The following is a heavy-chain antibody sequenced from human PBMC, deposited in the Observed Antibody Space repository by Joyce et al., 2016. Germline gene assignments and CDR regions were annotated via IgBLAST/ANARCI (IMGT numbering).Heavy chain of an antibody. Sequence: EVQLVQSGAEVKKSGDSLKISCQASGYSFTDYWIAWVRQMPGKGLEWMGEIYPSYPETKYSPSFQGQVTFSADKSTGTAFLQWSSLKASDTAMYYCAKTKYRGYGIDYWARGTQVTVS. CDR3: AKTKYRGYGIDY. V-gene: IGHV5-51*01. CDR1: GYSFTDYW. D-gene: IGHD5-12*01. J-gene: IGHJ4*02. CDR2: IYPSYPET.